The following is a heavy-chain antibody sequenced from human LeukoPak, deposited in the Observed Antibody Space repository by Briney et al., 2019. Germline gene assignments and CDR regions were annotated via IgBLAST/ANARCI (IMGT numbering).Heavy chain of an antibody. D-gene: IGHD3-22*01. J-gene: IGHJ4*02. CDR3: ARGCFYDRSPYCPFDY. V-gene: IGHV3-53*01. CDR1: GFIVSNND. CDR2: IYSGGRT. Sequence: GGSLRLSCAASGFIVSNNDMSWVRQAPGKDLEWVSLIYSGGRTYYADSVKGRFTISRDNSKNTLYLQMNSLRGEDTAVYYCARGCFYDRSPYCPFDYWGQGTLVTVSS.